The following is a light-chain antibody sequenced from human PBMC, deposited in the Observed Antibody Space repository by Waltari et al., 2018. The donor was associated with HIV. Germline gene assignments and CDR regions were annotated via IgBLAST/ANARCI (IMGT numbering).Light chain of an antibody. CDR3: QVWVDSRDVAVI. J-gene: IGLJ2*01. V-gene: IGLV3-21*04. CDR2: DDN. Sequence: TQPPSVSVAPGKTARITCGGDNIGGKLVHWYQQKPGPAPVFVICDDNDRPSGIPERVSGSNSGNTATLTISRVEGGDEADYYCQVWVDSRDVAVIFGGGTKLTVL. CDR1: NIGGKL.